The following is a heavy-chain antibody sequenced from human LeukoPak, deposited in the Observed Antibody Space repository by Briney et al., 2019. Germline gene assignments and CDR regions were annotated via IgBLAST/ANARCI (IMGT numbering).Heavy chain of an antibody. J-gene: IGHJ4*02. CDR1: GFTFSSYE. CDR3: ARERWLPRTRFDY. CDR2: ISSSGNTI. V-gene: IGHV3-48*03. Sequence: PGGSLRLSCAASGFTFSSYEMNWVRQAPGKGLEWASYISSSGNTISYADSVKGRFTISRDNAKNSLYLQMNSLRAEDTAVYYCARERWLPRTRFDYWGQGTLVTVSS. D-gene: IGHD5-24*01.